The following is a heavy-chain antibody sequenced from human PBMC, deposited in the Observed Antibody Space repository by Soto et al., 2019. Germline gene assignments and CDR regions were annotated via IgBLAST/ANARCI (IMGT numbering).Heavy chain of an antibody. CDR2: IYHSGST. D-gene: IGHD5-12*01. CDR3: AAGGGLPRYY. CDR1: GGSISSGGYS. Sequence: QLQLQESGSGLVKPSQTLSLTCAVSGGSISSGGYSWSWIRQPPGKGLEWIGYIYHSGSTYYNPSLKVRVTLSVDRSKTQFSLKLSSVTAADTAVYYCAAGGGLPRYYWGQGTLVTVSS. J-gene: IGHJ4*02. V-gene: IGHV4-30-2*01.